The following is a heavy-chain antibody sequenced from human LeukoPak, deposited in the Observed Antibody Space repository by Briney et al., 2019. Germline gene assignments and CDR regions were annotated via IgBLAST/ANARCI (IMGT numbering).Heavy chain of an antibody. V-gene: IGHV4-59*01. J-gene: IGHJ4*02. CDR1: GGSISSYY. Sequence: SETLSLTCTVSGGSISSYYWSWIRQPPGKGLEWIGYIYYSGSTNYNPSLKSRVTISVDTSKNQFSLKLSSVTAADTAVYYCARGRDGYTPYYFDYWGQGTLVTVSS. CDR2: IYYSGST. CDR3: ARGRDGYTPYYFDY. D-gene: IGHD5-24*01.